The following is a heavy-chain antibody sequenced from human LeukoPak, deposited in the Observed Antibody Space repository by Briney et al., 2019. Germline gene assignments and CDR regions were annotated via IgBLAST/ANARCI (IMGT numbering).Heavy chain of an antibody. CDR1: GFAFSTFG. D-gene: IGHD2-2*01. V-gene: IGHV3-48*02. J-gene: IGHJ4*02. CDR2: ISSSSDT. CDR3: ASKLSLGY. Sequence: PGGSLRLSCAASGFAFSTFGMNWVRQAPGKGLEWLSYISSSSDTYYADSVRGRFTISRDNAKDSLYLQMNSLRDEDTAVYYCASKLSLGYGGQGTRVTVSS.